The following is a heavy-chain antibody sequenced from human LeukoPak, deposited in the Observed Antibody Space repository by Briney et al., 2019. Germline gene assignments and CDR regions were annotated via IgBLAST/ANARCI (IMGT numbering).Heavy chain of an antibody. CDR2: INPSGGST. J-gene: IGHJ4*02. CDR3: ARDGRGATHLTNPDGGGY. D-gene: IGHD1-26*01. Sequence: AASVKVSCKASGYTFTSYYMHWVRQAPGQGLEWMGIINPSGGSTSYAQKFQGRVTMTRDTSTSTVYMELSSLRSEDTAVYYCARDGRGATHLTNPDGGGYWGQGTPVTVSS. V-gene: IGHV1-46*01. CDR1: GYTFTSYY.